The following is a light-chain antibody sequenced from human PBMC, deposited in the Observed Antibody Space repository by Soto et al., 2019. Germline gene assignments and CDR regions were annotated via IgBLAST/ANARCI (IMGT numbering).Light chain of an antibody. Sequence: EIVLTQSPGTLSLSPGERATLSCRASQSVTSSYLAWYQQKPGQAPRLLIYGASSRATGIPDRFSGSGSGTDVTLTINRLEPEDFAVYYCQRYGASSTYTFGQGTKLEIK. CDR2: GAS. J-gene: IGKJ2*01. CDR3: QRYGASSTYT. CDR1: QSVTSSY. V-gene: IGKV3-20*01.